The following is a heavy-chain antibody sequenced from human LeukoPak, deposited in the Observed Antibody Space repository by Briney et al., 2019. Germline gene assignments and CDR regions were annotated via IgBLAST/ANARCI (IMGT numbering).Heavy chain of an antibody. D-gene: IGHD6-6*01. Sequence: ASVKVSCKASGYTFTGCYMHWVRQAPGQGLEWMGRINPNSGGTNYAQKFQGRVTMTRDTSISTAYMELSRLRSDDTAVYYCARVVAARNWYFDLWGRGTLVTVSS. CDR1: GYTFTGCY. V-gene: IGHV1-2*06. CDR3: ARVVAARNWYFDL. CDR2: INPNSGGT. J-gene: IGHJ2*01.